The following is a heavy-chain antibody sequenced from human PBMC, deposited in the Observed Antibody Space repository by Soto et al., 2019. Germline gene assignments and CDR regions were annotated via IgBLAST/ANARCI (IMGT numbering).Heavy chain of an antibody. Sequence: SETLSLTCTVSGGSISSSSYYWGWIRQPPGKGLEWIGSIYYSGSTYYNPSLKSRVTISVDTSKNQFSLKLSSVTAADTAVYYCARHRTDYGDYYYYGMDVWGQGTTVT. CDR1: GGSISSSSYY. CDR2: IYYSGST. D-gene: IGHD4-17*01. V-gene: IGHV4-39*01. J-gene: IGHJ6*02. CDR3: ARHRTDYGDYYYYGMDV.